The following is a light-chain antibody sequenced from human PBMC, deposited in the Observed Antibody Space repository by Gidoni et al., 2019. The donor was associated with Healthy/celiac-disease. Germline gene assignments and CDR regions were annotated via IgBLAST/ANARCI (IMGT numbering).Light chain of an antibody. CDR1: SSDVGGYNY. CDR2: DVS. Sequence: QSALTQPRSVYGSPGQSVTISCTGTSSDVGGYNYVSWYQQHPGKAPKLMIYDVSKRPSGVPDRFSGSKSGNTASLTISGLQAEDEADYYCCSYAGSYWVFGTGTKVTVL. CDR3: CSYAGSYWV. J-gene: IGLJ1*01. V-gene: IGLV2-11*01.